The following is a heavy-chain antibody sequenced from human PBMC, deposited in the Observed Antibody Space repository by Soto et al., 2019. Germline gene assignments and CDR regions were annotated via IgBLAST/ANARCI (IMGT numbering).Heavy chain of an antibody. D-gene: IGHD3-16*01. CDR3: ARRLDDRADEGVDV. V-gene: IGHV1-69*18. Sequence: QVHLVQSGAEVRKPGSSVKVSCKTSGATFSTYTIYWVRQAPGQGLEWMVRIIPLFGTTKYAQTFQDRVTITAEEATSTTYMELSSLRAEDTAVYYCARRLDDRADEGVDVWGEGTAVTVSA. CDR1: GATFSTYT. CDR2: IIPLFGTT. J-gene: IGHJ3*01.